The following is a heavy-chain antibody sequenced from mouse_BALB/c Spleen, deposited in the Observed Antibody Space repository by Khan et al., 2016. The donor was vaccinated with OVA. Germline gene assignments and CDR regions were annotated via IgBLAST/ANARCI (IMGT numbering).Heavy chain of an antibody. CDR1: GFSLTSSG. J-gene: IGHJ2*01. D-gene: IGHD1-3*01. Sequence: VQLKESGPGLVAPSQSLSITCTVSGFSLTSSGVHWVRQPPGKGLEWLGVIWAGGSTNYNSALMSRLSISKDNSKSQVFLKMSSLQTDDTAMYYFARLEDIWGQGTTLTVSS. V-gene: IGHV2-9*02. CDR3: ARLEDI. CDR2: IWAGGST.